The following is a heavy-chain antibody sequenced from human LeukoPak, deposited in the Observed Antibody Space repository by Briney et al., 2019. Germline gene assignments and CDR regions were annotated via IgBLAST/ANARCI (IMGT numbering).Heavy chain of an antibody. CDR3: AREDKDTNYEDY. CDR1: GYTFTSYG. Sequence: VASVKVSCKASGYTFTSYGINWVRQAPGQGLEWMGWISAYNGNTNYAQKLQGRLTMTTDTSTSTAYMELRSLRSDDTAVYFCAREDKDTNYEDYWGQGTLVTVSS. CDR2: ISAYNGNT. J-gene: IGHJ4*02. D-gene: IGHD4-11*01. V-gene: IGHV1-18*01.